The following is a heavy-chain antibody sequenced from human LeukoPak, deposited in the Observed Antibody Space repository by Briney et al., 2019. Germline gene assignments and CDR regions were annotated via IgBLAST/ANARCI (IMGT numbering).Heavy chain of an antibody. Sequence: SQTLSLTCTVSGGSISSGGYYWSWIRQHPGKGLEWIGYIYYSGNANYSPSLKSRVTMSVDTSKNQFSLRLTSVTAADTAVYYCAKSHRGPGYDYNYYYGMDAWGQGTTVTVSS. D-gene: IGHD5-12*01. CDR2: IYYSGNA. V-gene: IGHV4-61*08. CDR3: AKSHRGPGYDYNYYYGMDA. CDR1: GGSISSGGYY. J-gene: IGHJ6*02.